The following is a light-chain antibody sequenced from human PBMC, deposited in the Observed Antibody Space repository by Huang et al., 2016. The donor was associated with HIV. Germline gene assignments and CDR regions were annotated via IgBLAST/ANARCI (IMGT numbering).Light chain of an antibody. CDR1: QGIRND. CDR2: GAS. CDR3: LQDYNYPLT. Sequence: AIQMTQSPSSLSASVGDRVTITCRASQGIRNDLGWYQQKPGKAPKLLIYGASSLQSGVPSRFSGSGSFTDFTLTISSLQPEDFATYYCLQDYNYPLTFGGGTKVEIK. J-gene: IGKJ4*01. V-gene: IGKV1-6*01.